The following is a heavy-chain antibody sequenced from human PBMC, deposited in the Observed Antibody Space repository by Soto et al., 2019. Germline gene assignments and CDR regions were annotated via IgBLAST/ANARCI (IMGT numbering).Heavy chain of an antibody. Sequence: QVQLQESGPGLVKPSETLSLTCTVSGGSISNHYWSWIRQPPGKGLEWIGYIYYNGNTNYNPPLKNQVTMSVDTSKNQISLKLSSVTAEDTAVYYCTRANWYSEYWGQGTLVTVSS. CDR3: TRANWYSEY. J-gene: IGHJ4*02. CDR1: GGSISNHY. D-gene: IGHD7-27*01. CDR2: IYYNGNT. V-gene: IGHV4-59*11.